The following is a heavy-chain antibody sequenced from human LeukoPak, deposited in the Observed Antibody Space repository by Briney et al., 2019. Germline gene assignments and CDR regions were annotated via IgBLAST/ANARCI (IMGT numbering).Heavy chain of an antibody. CDR1: GGSVASPNW. V-gene: IGHV4-4*02. Sequence: SETLSLTCTISGGSVASPNWWTWVRQPPGKGLEWIGQIFHSGHTNYNPSLKSRVTKSIDTSKKQFSLKLNSVTAADTAVYYCARVGRYGYYFDYWGQGTLVIVSS. D-gene: IGHD4-17*01. CDR2: IFHSGHT. CDR3: ARVGRYGYYFDY. J-gene: IGHJ4*02.